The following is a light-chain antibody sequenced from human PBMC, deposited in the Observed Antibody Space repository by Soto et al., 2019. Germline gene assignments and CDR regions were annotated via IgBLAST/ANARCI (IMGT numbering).Light chain of an antibody. Sequence: DIQVTQSPSSLSASIGDRVTITCRASQSISTFLNWYQQKPGKAPNLLIYVASNLQTGVPSRFSGSGSGTDFSLTISSLQHEEVATYYCQQSYSAAYTFGQGPTLEIK. J-gene: IGKJ2*01. CDR3: QQSYSAAYT. CDR2: VAS. V-gene: IGKV1-39*01. CDR1: QSISTF.